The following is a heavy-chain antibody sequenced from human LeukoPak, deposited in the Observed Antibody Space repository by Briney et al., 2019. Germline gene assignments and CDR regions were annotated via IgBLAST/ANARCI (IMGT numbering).Heavy chain of an antibody. Sequence: GGSLRLSCAASGFTFSRYLMHWVRQAPGKGLMCVARIKHDGSSIDYADSVKGRFTISRDNAKSSLYLQMNSLRAEDTAVYYCARARAYYYGSGSYYNNWFDPWGQGTLVTVSS. V-gene: IGHV3-74*01. CDR1: GFTFSRYL. CDR2: IKHDGSSI. J-gene: IGHJ5*02. CDR3: ARARAYYYGSGSYYNNWFDP. D-gene: IGHD3-10*01.